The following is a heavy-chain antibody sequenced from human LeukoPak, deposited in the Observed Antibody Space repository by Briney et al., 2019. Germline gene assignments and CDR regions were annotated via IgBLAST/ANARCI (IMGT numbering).Heavy chain of an antibody. J-gene: IGHJ4*02. Sequence: PGRSQRLSCAASGFAFSSCGMHWVRQAPSKGLEWVAVIWYDGSNKYYADSVKGRFTISRDNSKNTLYLQMNSLRAEDTAVYYCAKGYCSSTSCPIDTHYWGQGTLVTVSS. D-gene: IGHD2-2*01. CDR3: AKGYCSSTSCPIDTHY. CDR1: GFAFSSCG. V-gene: IGHV3-33*06. CDR2: IWYDGSNK.